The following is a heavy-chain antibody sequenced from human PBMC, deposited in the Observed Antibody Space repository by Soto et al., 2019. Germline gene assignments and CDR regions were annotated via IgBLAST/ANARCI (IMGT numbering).Heavy chain of an antibody. CDR3: TREEGIAPAGLYGMHV. CDR1: GFTFGDYA. D-gene: IGHD6-13*01. V-gene: IGHV3-49*03. Sequence: PGGSLRLPCTASGFTFGDYAMSWFRQAPGKGLEWVGFIRSKAYGGTTEYAASVKGRFTISRDDSKSIAYLQMNSLKTEDTAVYYCTREEGIAPAGLYGMHVWGQATTLTVSS. J-gene: IGHJ6*02. CDR2: IRSKAYGGTT.